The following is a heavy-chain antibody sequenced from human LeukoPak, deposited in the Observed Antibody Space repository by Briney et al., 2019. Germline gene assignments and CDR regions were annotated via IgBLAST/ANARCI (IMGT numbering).Heavy chain of an antibody. J-gene: IGHJ3*02. CDR2: INPNSGGT. CDR3: ARNYYGSGSYSSWGDAFDI. Sequence: ASVKVSCKASGNTFTGHYMHWVRQAPGQGLEWMGWINPNSGGTKYARKFQGRVTMTRDTSISTAYMELSRLRSDDTAVYYCARNYYGSGSYSSWGDAFDIWGQGTMVTVSS. D-gene: IGHD3-10*01. V-gene: IGHV1-2*02. CDR1: GNTFTGHY.